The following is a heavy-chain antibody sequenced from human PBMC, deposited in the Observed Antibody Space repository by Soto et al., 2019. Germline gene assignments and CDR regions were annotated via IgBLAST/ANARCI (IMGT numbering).Heavy chain of an antibody. CDR1: GYSFTSYW. J-gene: IGHJ5*02. V-gene: IGHV5-51*01. Sequence: GESLKISCKGSGYSFTSYWIAWVRQMPGKGLEWMGSIYPGHSDTKYSPSFQGQVTISVDKSISTAYLQWSSLKASDTGMYYCARPGGANHQNYFDRWGQGTL. CDR3: ARPGGANHQNYFDR. CDR2: IYPGHSDT. D-gene: IGHD1-7*01.